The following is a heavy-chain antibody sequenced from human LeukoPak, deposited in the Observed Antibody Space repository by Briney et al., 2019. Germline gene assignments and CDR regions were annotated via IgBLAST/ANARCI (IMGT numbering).Heavy chain of an antibody. J-gene: IGHJ4*02. CDR2: IYYTGST. V-gene: IGHV4-39*07. D-gene: IGHD3-10*01. CDR3: ARDRWVSITMVRGVEY. Sequence: SETLSLTCTVSGGSISSSSYYWGWIRQPPGKGLEWIGSIYYTGSTYYNPSLKSRVTISVDTSKNRFSLKLSSVTAADTAVYYCARDRWVSITMVRGVEYWGQGTLVTVSS. CDR1: GGSISSSSYY.